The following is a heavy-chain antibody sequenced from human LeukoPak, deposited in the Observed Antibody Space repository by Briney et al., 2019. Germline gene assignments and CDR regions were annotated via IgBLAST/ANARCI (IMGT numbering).Heavy chain of an antibody. V-gene: IGHV1-8*02. J-gene: IGHJ4*02. CDR1: GYTFTSYD. D-gene: IGHD3-3*01. Sequence: ASVKVSCKASGYTFTSYDINWVRQATGQGLEWMGWMNPNSGNTGYAQKFQGRVTMTRSTSISTAYMELSSLRSDDTAVYYCARDELTIFGVVTPYTYFDYWGQGTLVTVSS. CDR3: ARDELTIFGVVTPYTYFDY. CDR2: MNPNSGNT.